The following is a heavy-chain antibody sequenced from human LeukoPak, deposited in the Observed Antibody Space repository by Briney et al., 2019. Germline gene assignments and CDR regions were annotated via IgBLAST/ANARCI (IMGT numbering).Heavy chain of an antibody. V-gene: IGHV3-30-3*01. J-gene: IGHJ4*02. CDR1: GFTFSSYA. Sequence: PGGSLRLSCAASGFTFSSYAMHWVRQAPGKGLEWVAVISYDGSNKYYAGSVKGRFTISRDNSKNTLYLQMNSLRAEDTAVYYCARVVRYFDWSLDYWGQGTLVTVSS. D-gene: IGHD3-9*01. CDR2: ISYDGSNK. CDR3: ARVVRYFDWSLDY.